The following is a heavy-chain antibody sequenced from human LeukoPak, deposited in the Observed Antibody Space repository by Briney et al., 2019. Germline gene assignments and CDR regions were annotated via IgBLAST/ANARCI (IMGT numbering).Heavy chain of an antibody. J-gene: IGHJ4*02. V-gene: IGHV4-39*01. Sequence: ASETLSLTCTVSGGSISSSSYYWGWIRQPPGKGLEWIGSIYYSGSTYYSPSLKSRVTISVDTSKNQFSLKLSSVTAADTAVYYCASPITIYGDYEGGDWGQGTLVTVSS. CDR1: GGSISSSSYY. D-gene: IGHD4-17*01. CDR2: IYYSGST. CDR3: ASPITIYGDYEGGD.